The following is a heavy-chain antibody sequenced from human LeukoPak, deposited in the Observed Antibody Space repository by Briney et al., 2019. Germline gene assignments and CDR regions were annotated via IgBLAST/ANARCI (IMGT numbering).Heavy chain of an antibody. CDR1: GYTFTSYG. J-gene: IGHJ4*02. D-gene: IGHD3-9*01. CDR2: ISAYNGNT. V-gene: IGHV1-18*01. CDR3: ARSGRYFDWLLGPTKHIDY. Sequence: ASVKVSCKASGYTFTSYGISWVRQAPGQGLEWMGWISAYNGNTNYAQKLQGRVTMTTDTSTSTAYMELRSLRSDDTAVYYCARSGRYFDWLLGPTKHIDYWGQGTLVTVSS.